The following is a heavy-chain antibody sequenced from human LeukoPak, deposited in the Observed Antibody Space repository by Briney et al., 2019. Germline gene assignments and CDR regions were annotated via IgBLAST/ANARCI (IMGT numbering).Heavy chain of an antibody. D-gene: IGHD3-22*01. Sequence: QSGGSLRLSCAASGFTFSSYAMHWVRQAPGKGLEWVAVISYDGSNKYYADSVKGRFTISRDNSKNTLYLQMNGLRAEDTAVYYCARQLTLGLYYYDSSGYYQGFDYWGQGTPVTVSS. CDR2: ISYDGSNK. J-gene: IGHJ4*02. CDR1: GFTFSSYA. V-gene: IGHV3-30*01. CDR3: ARQLTLGLYYYDSSGYYQGFDY.